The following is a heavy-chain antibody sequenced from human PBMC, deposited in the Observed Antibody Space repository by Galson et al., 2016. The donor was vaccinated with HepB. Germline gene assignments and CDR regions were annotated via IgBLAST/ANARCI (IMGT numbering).Heavy chain of an antibody. CDR3: ATINWHDNHGFHYMDV. CDR1: GYTFTNYG. CDR2: IITILGVA. Sequence: SVKVSCKASGYTFTNYGISWVRQAPGQGLEWMGRIITILGVANYAQIFQGRVICTADNSITTAFMELSSLRSEDTAVYYCATINWHDNHGFHYMDVWGKGSTVTVSS. V-gene: IGHV1-69*04. J-gene: IGHJ6*03. D-gene: IGHD1-20*01.